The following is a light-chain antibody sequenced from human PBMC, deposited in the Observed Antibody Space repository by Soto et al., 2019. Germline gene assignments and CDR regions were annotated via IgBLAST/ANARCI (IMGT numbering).Light chain of an antibody. V-gene: IGKV3-11*01. J-gene: IGKJ5*01. CDR2: DAS. CDR1: QSVSSY. CDR3: QQRSNWPPAT. Sequence: EIVLPQYPATLSLSPGERATLSCRASQSVSSYLAWYQQKPGQAPRLLIYDASNRATGIPARFSGSGSGTDFTLTISSLEPEDFAVYYCQQRSNWPPATFGQGTRLEIK.